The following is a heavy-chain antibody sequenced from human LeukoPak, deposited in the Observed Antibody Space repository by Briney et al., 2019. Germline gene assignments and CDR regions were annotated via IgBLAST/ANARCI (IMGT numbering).Heavy chain of an antibody. CDR3: AKDYGYYYYYGMDV. CDR1: GFTFSSYG. D-gene: IGHD3-10*01. V-gene: IGHV3-30*18. CDR2: ISYDGSNK. Sequence: GGSLRLSCAASGFTFSSYGMHLVRQAPGKGLERVAVISYDGSNKYYADSVKGRFTISRDNSKNTLYLQMNSLRAEDTAVYYCAKDYGYYYYYGMDVWGQGTTVTVSS. J-gene: IGHJ6*02.